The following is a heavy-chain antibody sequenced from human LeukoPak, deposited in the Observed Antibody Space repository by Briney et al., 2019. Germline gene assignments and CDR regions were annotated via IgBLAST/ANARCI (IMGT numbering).Heavy chain of an antibody. J-gene: IGHJ2*01. CDR2: IDPSDSYT. CDR3: AMFLSTWSNYWYFDL. V-gene: IGHV5-10-1*01. CDR1: GYSFTSYW. Sequence: GESLKISCKGSGYSFTSYWISWVRQIPGKGLECMGRIDPSDSYTNYSPSFQGHVTISADRSISTAYLQWSSLQASDTAMYYCAMFLSTWSNYWYFDLWGRGTLVTVSS. D-gene: IGHD6-13*01.